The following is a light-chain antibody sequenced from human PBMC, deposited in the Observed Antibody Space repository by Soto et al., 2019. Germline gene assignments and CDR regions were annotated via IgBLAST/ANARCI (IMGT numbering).Light chain of an antibody. CDR3: QQRSNWPPMYT. V-gene: IGKV3-11*01. Sequence: EIVMTQSPGTLSVSPGERATLSCRASQSVSSYLAWYQQKPGQAPRLLIYDASNRATGIPARFSGSGSGTDFTLTISSLEPEDFAVYYCQQRSNWPPMYTFGQGTKLEIK. CDR2: DAS. J-gene: IGKJ2*01. CDR1: QSVSSY.